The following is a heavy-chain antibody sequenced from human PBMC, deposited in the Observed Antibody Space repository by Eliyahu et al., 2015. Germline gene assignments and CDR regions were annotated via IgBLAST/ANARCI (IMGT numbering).Heavy chain of an antibody. CDR3: ASRWTIQDKLGAGDYYDSSGPETI. J-gene: IGHJ4*02. D-gene: IGHD3-22*01. CDR2: INHSGST. Sequence: QVQLQQWGAGLLKPSETLSLTCAVYGXSFSGYXXXWIRQPPGKGLXWIGEINHSGSTNYNPSLKSRVTISVDTSKNQFSXKLSSVTAADTAVYYCASRWTIQDKLGAGDYYDSSGPETIWGQGTLVTVSS. V-gene: IGHV4-34*01. CDR1: GXSFSGYX.